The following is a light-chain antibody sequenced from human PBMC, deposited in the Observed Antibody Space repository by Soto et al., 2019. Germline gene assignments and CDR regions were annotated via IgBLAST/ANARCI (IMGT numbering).Light chain of an antibody. J-gene: IGKJ1*01. CDR2: DAS. CDR3: QQRSSWT. CDR1: QSVSSF. V-gene: IGKV3-11*01. Sequence: EIVLTQSPSTLSLSPVERATLSCRASQSVSSFLGWYQQKPGQAPRLLIYDASNRATGIPARFSGSGSGTDFTLTISSLEPEDFAVYYCQQRSSWTFGQGTKVDIK.